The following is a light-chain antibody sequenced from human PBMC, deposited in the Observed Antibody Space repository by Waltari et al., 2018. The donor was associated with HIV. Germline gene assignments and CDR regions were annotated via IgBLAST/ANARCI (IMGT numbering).Light chain of an antibody. CDR2: KDS. V-gene: IGLV3-27*01. CDR1: SLRSYY. CDR3: YSAADNNISF. J-gene: IGLJ2*01. Sequence: SSELTQDPAVSVALGQTVRITCQGDSLRSYYASWFQQKPGQAPLLVIYKDSERPSGIPERFSGSNSGTTVTLTISGAQVEDEADYYCYSAADNNISFFGGGTKLTVL.